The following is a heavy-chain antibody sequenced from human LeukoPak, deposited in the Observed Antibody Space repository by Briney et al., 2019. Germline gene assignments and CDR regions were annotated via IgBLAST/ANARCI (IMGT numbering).Heavy chain of an antibody. Sequence: PGGSLRLSCAASGFTFSSYWMNWVRQAPGKGLEWVANIKKDGSERYYVDSVKGRFTISRDNTKKSLYLQMNTLRAEDTAVYYCARDLAGPPQEAFDIWGQGTMVPVSS. J-gene: IGHJ3*02. CDR2: IKKDGSER. CDR3: ARDLAGPPQEAFDI. V-gene: IGHV3-7*01. CDR1: GFTFSSYW.